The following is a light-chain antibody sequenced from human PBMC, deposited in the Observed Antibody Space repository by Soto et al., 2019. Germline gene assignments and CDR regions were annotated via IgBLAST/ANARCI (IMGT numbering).Light chain of an antibody. J-gene: IGKJ5*01. CDR2: DAS. V-gene: IGKV1-5*01. CDR1: QSISSW. CDR3: QQYNSYSIT. Sequence: DIELTQYPCTMSAYLEDGVPITCRASQSISSWLAWYQQKPGKAPKLLIYDASSLESGVPSRFSGSGSGTEFALTISSLQPDDSATYNCQQYNSYSITFGQGTRLEIK.